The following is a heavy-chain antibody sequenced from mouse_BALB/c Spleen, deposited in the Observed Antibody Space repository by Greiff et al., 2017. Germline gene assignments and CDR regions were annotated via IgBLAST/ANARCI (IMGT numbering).Heavy chain of an antibody. CDR3: ASPLDWFAY. CDR2: ISSGGST. V-gene: IGHV5-6-5*01. J-gene: IGHJ3*01. CDR1: GFTFSSYA. D-gene: IGHD4-1*01. Sequence: EVMLVESGGGLVKPGGSLKLSCAASGFTFSSYAMSWVRQTPEKRLEWVASISSGGSTYYPDSVKGRFTISRDNARNILYLQMSSLRSEDTAMYYCASPLDWFAYWGQGTLVTVSA.